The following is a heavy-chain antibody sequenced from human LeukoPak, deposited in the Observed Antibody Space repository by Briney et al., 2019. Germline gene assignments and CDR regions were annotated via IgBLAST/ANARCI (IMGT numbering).Heavy chain of an antibody. V-gene: IGHV3-30-3*01. Sequence: GGSLRLSCAASGFTFSTYAIHWVRQAPGKGLEWVAVISYDGSNKYYADSVKGRFTISRDNSKNTLYLQMDSLTAEDTAVYYCARPLYTHGHGYGMDVWGQGTTVTVSS. CDR1: GFTFSTYA. CDR2: ISYDGSNK. J-gene: IGHJ6*02. CDR3: ARPLYTHGHGYGMDV. D-gene: IGHD3-16*02.